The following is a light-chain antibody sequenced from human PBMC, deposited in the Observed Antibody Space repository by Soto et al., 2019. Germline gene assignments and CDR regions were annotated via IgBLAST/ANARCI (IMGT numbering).Light chain of an antibody. CDR3: SSYAGLNNRV. J-gene: IGLJ3*02. V-gene: IGLV2-8*01. Sequence: QCALTQPPSASGSPGQSVTISCTGTSSDVGDYDYVSWYQQHPGKAPKLIIYEVTKRPPGVPDRFSGSKSDNTASLTVSGLQADDEANYYCSSYAGLNNRVFGGGTKLTVL. CDR1: SSDVGDYDY. CDR2: EVT.